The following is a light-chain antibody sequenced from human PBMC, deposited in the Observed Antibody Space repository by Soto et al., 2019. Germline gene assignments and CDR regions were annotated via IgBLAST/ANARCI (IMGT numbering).Light chain of an antibody. J-gene: IGKJ4*01. V-gene: IGKV4-1*01. CDR3: QQYYSNPELT. CDR2: WAS. CDR1: QSLLYSSNNKNY. Sequence: IVMTQSPDSLAVSLGERATINCKSSQSLLYSSNNKNYLAWFQHKPGQPPKLLLYWASTRESGVPDRFSGSGSGTDFTLTISILQAEDVAVYYCQQYYSNPELTFGGGTKVEIK.